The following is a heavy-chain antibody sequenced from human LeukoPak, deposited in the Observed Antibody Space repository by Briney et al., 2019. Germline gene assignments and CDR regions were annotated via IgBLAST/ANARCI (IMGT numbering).Heavy chain of an antibody. J-gene: IGHJ6*03. CDR2: IYTSGST. CDR1: GGSISSYY. D-gene: IGHD3-16*01. Sequence: SETLSLTCTVSGGSISSYYWSWIRQPPGKGLEWIGRIYTSGSTNYNPSPKSRVTISVDTSKNQFSLKLSSVTAADTAVYYCARGRLGFLYYYYYMDVWGKGTTVTVSS. V-gene: IGHV4-4*08. CDR3: ARGRLGFLYYYYYMDV.